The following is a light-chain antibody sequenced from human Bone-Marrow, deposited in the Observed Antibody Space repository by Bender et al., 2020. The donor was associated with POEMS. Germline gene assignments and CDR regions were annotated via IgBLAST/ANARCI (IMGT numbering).Light chain of an antibody. CDR3: SSYAGSYPYV. V-gene: IGLV2-14*02. J-gene: IGLJ1*01. Sequence: QSALTQPASVSGSPGQSITISCTGISSDVGSYNLVSWYQQHPGKAPKLMIYDVSKRPSGVPDRFSGSKSGNTASLTISGLQAEDEADYYCSSYAGSYPYVFGAGTKVTVL. CDR1: SSDVGSYNL. CDR2: DVS.